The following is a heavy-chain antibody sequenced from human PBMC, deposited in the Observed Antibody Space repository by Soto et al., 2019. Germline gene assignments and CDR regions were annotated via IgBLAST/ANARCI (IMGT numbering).Heavy chain of an antibody. V-gene: IGHV4-59*01. D-gene: IGHD6-25*01. J-gene: IGHJ5*02. CDR3: ARPHGGSSGWDNWFDP. CDR2: IYYSGST. CDR1: GGSIGSYY. Sequence: SETLSLTCSVSGGSIGSYYWCWIRQPPGKGLEWIGYIYYSGSTNYNPSLKSRVTISVDTSKNQFSLKLSSVTAADTAVYYCARPHGGSSGWDNWFDPWGQGTLVTVS.